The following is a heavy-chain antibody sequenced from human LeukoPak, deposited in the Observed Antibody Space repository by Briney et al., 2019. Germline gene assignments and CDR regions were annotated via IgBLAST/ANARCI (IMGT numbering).Heavy chain of an antibody. CDR2: ISAYNGNT. J-gene: IGHJ4*02. Sequence: ASVKVSCKASGYTFTSYGISWVRQAPGQGLEWMGWISAYNGNTNYAQKFQGRVTITADESTSTAYMELSSLRSEDTAVYYCARDPQWYGVHFDYWGQGTLVTVSS. CDR3: ARDPQWYGVHFDY. D-gene: IGHD3-10*01. CDR1: GYTFTSYG. V-gene: IGHV1-18*01.